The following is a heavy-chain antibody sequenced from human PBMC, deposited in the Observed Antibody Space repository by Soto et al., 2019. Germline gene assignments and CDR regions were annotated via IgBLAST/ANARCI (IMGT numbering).Heavy chain of an antibody. CDR2: IYHSGST. Sequence: QVQLQESGPGLVKPSETLSLTCSVSGDSISDYYWSWIRQPPGKGLEWIGYIYHSGSTSYNPSLRSLITIPGATSKNQFSLKLTSLTAADTAVYYCARATRSFMHVWGQGTTVTVSS. CDR1: GDSISDYY. J-gene: IGHJ6*02. V-gene: IGHV4-59*12. CDR3: ARATRSFMHV.